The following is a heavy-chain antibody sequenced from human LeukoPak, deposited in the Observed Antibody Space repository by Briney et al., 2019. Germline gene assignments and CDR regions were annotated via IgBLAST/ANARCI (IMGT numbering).Heavy chain of an antibody. Sequence: GGSLRLSCAASGFTFSSYAMSWVRQAPGKGLEWVSAISGSGGSTYYADSVKGRFTISRDNSKNTLYLQMNSLRAEDTAVYYCAKDRSRYFDWLSLLDYWGQGTLVTVSS. J-gene: IGHJ4*02. CDR1: GFTFSSYA. V-gene: IGHV3-23*01. CDR2: ISGSGGST. CDR3: AKDRSRYFDWLSLLDY. D-gene: IGHD3-9*01.